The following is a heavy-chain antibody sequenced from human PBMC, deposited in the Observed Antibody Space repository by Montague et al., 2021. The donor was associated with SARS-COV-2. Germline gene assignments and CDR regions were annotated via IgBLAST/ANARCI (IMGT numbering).Heavy chain of an antibody. V-gene: IGHV4-59*12. D-gene: IGHD3-10*01. J-gene: IGHJ6*02. CDR3: ARVRYYGSGTSLGMDV. CDR1: GGSISNYY. CDR2: IYYSGST. Sequence: SGTLSLTCTVSGGSISNYYWSWIRQPPGKGLEWIGYIYYSGSTNYNPSLKSRVTISVDTSKNQFSLKLSSVTAADTAVYYCARVRYYGSGTSLGMDVWGQGTTVTVSS.